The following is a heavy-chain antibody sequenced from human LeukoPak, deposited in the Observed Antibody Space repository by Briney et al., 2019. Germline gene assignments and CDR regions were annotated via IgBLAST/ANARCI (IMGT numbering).Heavy chain of an antibody. D-gene: IGHD5-18*01. CDR3: ASEDTAMALSNFDY. CDR1: GYTFTSYG. CDR2: IIPIFGTA. Sequence: SVKVSCKASGYTFTSYGISWVRQAPGQGLEWMGGIIPIFGTANYAQKFQGRVTITADESTSTAYMELSSLRSEDTAVYYCASEDTAMALSNFDYWGQGTLVTVSS. J-gene: IGHJ4*02. V-gene: IGHV1-69*13.